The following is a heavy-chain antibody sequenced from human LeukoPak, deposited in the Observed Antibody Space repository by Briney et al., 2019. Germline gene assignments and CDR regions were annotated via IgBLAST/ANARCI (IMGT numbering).Heavy chain of an antibody. V-gene: IGHV1-2*02. CDR2: INPDTGGT. J-gene: IGHJ5*02. CDR3: AREHLFSGSENYVLHNWLDP. Sequence: GASVKVSCKASGYTFTDYYMHWVRQAPGQGLEWMGRINPDTGGTNSAQRFQGRVTMTRDTSIRTAYMELSSLRSDDTAVYYCAREHLFSGSENYVLHNWLDPWGQGTLVTVSS. CDR1: GYTFTDYY. D-gene: IGHD3-10*01.